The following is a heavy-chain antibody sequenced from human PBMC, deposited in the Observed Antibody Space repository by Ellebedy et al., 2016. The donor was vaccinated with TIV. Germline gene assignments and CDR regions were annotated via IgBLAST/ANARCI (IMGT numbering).Heavy chain of an antibody. D-gene: IGHD4-17*01. V-gene: IGHV3-7*03. CDR2: IKQDGTEA. J-gene: IGHJ4*02. CDR3: ARGPSDYGDIQLDY. Sequence: GESLKISCSASGFTFSTYWINWVRQAPGKGLEWVANIKQDGTEANYVDSVKGRFTISRDNAKNSVSLQMSSLRDEDTAVYYWARGPSDYGDIQLDYWGQGAVVTVSS. CDR1: GFTFSTYW.